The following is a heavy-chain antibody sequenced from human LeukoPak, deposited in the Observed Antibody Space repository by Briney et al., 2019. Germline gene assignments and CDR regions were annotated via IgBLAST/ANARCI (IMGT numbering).Heavy chain of an antibody. D-gene: IGHD6-19*01. Sequence: PSETLSLTCAVSGYSISSGYYWAWVRQPPGKGLEWIGSIYHSGSTYYNPSLKSRVTISVDTSKNQFSLKLSSVTAADTAVYYCARRDSSGCNDYWGQGTLVTVSS. CDR1: GYSISSGYY. J-gene: IGHJ4*02. CDR2: IYHSGST. V-gene: IGHV4-38-2*01. CDR3: ARRDSSGCNDY.